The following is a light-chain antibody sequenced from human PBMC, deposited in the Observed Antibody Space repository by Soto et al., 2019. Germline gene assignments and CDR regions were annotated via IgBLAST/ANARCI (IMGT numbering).Light chain of an antibody. V-gene: IGLV2-8*01. CDR1: SSDVGGYSS. Sequence: QSALTQPPSASGSLGQSVSISCTGTSSDVGGYSSVSWYQQHPGKVPKLMIYEVNKRPSGVPDRFSGSKSGNTASLTVSGLQAEDEAVYYCSSYAGSKTNVVFGGGTKLTVL. CDR3: SSYAGSKTNVV. CDR2: EVN. J-gene: IGLJ2*01.